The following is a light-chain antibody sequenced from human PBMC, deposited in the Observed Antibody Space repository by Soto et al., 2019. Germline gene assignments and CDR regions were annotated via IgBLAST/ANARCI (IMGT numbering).Light chain of an antibody. CDR2: VAS. J-gene: IGKJ1*01. Sequence: EIVLTQSPGILSLSPGERATLSCRASQTINGNYLAWYQQRPGQAPRLLISVASSRATGVPDKFSGSGSGTDFTLTISRLGPEDFAVYYCQQYNAPHWTFGQGTKVEI. CDR1: QTINGNY. V-gene: IGKV3-20*01. CDR3: QQYNAPHWT.